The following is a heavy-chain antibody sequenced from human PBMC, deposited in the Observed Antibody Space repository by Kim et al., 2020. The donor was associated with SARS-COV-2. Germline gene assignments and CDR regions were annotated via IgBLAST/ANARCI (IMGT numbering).Heavy chain of an antibody. CDR3: ARESVGGAFDI. V-gene: IGHV4-39*01. CDR2: T. J-gene: IGHJ3*02. D-gene: IGHD3-3*01. Sequence: TYYNPSLKSRVTISVDTSKNQFSLKLSSVTAADTAVYYCARESVGGAFDIWGQGTMVTVSS.